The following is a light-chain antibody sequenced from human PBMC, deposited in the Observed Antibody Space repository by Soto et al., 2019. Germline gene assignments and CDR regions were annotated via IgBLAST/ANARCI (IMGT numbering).Light chain of an antibody. CDR1: QSVSSSY. J-gene: IGKJ1*01. Sequence: ETVLTQSPGTLSLSPGERATLSCRASQSVSSSYLAWYQQKPGQAPRLLIYDASSRATRIPDRFSGSGSGTDFTLTISRLEPEDFAVYYCQQYVRSPPSWTFGQGTQVEIK. CDR3: QQYVRSPPSWT. CDR2: DAS. V-gene: IGKV3-20*01.